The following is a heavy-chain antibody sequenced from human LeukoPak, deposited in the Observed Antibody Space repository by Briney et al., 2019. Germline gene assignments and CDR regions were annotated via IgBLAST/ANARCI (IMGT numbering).Heavy chain of an antibody. CDR3: AREWDDSSPLGY. V-gene: IGHV4-31*03. Sequence: SETLSLTCTVSGGSISSGGYYWSWIRQHPGKGLEWIGYIYYSGSTYYNPSLKSRVTISVDTSKNQLSLKLSSVTAADTAVYYCAREWDDSSPLGYWGQGTLVTVSS. CDR2: IYYSGST. D-gene: IGHD6-13*01. CDR1: GGSISSGGYY. J-gene: IGHJ4*02.